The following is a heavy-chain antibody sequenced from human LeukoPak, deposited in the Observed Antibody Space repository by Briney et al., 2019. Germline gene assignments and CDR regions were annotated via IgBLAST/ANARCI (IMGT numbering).Heavy chain of an antibody. V-gene: IGHV4-39*07. CDR3: ARIIRGPFDYYYYMDV. Sequence: SETLSLTCTVSGGSISSSSYYWGWIRQPPGKGLEWIGSIYYSGSTYYNPSLKSRVTISVDTSKNQFSLKLSSVTAADTAVYYCARIIRGPFDYYYYMDVWGKGTTVTISS. D-gene: IGHD2-15*01. CDR1: GGSISSSSYY. CDR2: IYYSGST. J-gene: IGHJ6*03.